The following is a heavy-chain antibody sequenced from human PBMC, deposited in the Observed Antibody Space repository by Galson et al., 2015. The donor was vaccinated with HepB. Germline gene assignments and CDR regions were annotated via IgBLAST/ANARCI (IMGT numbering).Heavy chain of an antibody. Sequence: SLRLSCAASGFTFSDYYMNWIRQAPGQGLEWVSYISSSGSTIYYADSVKGRFTISRDNAKNSLYLQMNSLRAEDTAVYYCARGEVGTTITSAFDFWGQGTMVTVSS. J-gene: IGHJ3*01. CDR2: ISSSGSTI. CDR1: GFTFSDYY. CDR3: ARGEVGTTITSAFDF. V-gene: IGHV3-11*01. D-gene: IGHD1-26*01.